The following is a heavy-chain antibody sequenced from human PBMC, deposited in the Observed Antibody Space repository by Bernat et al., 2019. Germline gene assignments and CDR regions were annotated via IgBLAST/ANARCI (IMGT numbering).Heavy chain of an antibody. CDR2: IYYRGST. V-gene: IGHV4-31*03. J-gene: IGHJ6*02. D-gene: IGHD2-2*01. CDR1: GGSISSGGYY. Sequence: QVQLQESGPGLVKPSQTLSITCTVSGGSISSGGYYWSWIRQHPGKGLEWIGYIYYRGSTYYHPSLKSRVTISVDTSKNQFSLKLSSVTAADTAVYYCARDRRGYASHYYYYGMDVWGQGTTVTVSS. CDR3: ARDRRGYASHYYYYGMDV.